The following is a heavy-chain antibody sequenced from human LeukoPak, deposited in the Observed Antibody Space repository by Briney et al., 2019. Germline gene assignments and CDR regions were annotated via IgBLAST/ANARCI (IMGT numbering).Heavy chain of an antibody. V-gene: IGHV4-61*08. CDR3: AREDYAYFDY. J-gene: IGHJ4*02. CDR1: GGSISSGGYS. D-gene: IGHD4-17*01. CDR2: IYYSGST. Sequence: PSETLSHTCAVSGGSISSGGYSWSWIRQPPGKGLEWIGYIYYSGSTNYNPSLKSRVTISVDTSKNQFSLKLSSVTAADTAVYYCAREDYAYFDYWGQGTLVTVSS.